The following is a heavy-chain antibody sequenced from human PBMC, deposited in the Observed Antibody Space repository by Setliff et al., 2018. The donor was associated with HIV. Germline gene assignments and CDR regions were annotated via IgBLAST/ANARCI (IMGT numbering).Heavy chain of an antibody. CDR2: FHHSGSA. J-gene: IGHJ3*02. CDR3: ARQGAGYYYDSSDYYTGNGFDM. Sequence: SETLSLTCAVSGYSISTAYYWAWIRQSPGKGLEWIGGFHHSGSAHYNPSLKSRVTISVQTSKNQFSLTLTSVTSSDTAIYYCARQGAGYYYDSSDYYTGNGFDMWGQGTMVTVSS. CDR1: GYSISTAYY. D-gene: IGHD3-22*01. V-gene: IGHV4-38-2*01.